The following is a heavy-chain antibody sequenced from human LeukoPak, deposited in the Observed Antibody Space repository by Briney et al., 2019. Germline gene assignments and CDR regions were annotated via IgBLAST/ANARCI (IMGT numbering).Heavy chain of an antibody. J-gene: IGHJ4*01. Sequence: SETLSLTCSVSGGSISSGMYYWGWIRQPPRKGLEWIGSIYHSGSTFYNSSLKGRVTISVDTTRNQFSLNLNPVTAADTAVYYCARTAAGYHSYYFDYWGQGTLVSVSS. V-gene: IGHV4-39*01. D-gene: IGHD6-13*01. CDR2: IYHSGST. CDR1: GGSISSGMYY. CDR3: ARTAAGYHSYYFDY.